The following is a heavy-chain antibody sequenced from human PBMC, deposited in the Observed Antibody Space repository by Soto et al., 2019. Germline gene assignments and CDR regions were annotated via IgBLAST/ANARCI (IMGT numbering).Heavy chain of an antibody. J-gene: IGHJ3*02. CDR3: AREHYDYILGSVGAFDI. Sequence: PSETLSLTCTVSGGSISSYYWSWIRQPPGKGLEWIGYIYYSGSTNYNPSLKSRVTISVDTSKNQFSLKLSSVTAADTAVYYCAREHYDYILGSVGAFDIRGQGTMVTVAS. CDR2: IYYSGST. D-gene: IGHD3-16*01. V-gene: IGHV4-59*01. CDR1: GGSISSYY.